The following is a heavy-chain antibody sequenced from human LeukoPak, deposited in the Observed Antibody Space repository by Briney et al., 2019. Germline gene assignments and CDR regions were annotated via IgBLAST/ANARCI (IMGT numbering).Heavy chain of an antibody. D-gene: IGHD2/OR15-2a*01. V-gene: IGHV4-59*01. CDR3: ARDIARESDQ. CDR2: IYYSGST. Sequence: PSETLSLTCTVSGGSISSYYWSWIRQPPGKGLEWIGYIYYSGSTNYNPSLKSRVTISVDTSKSQFSLKLRSVTAADTAVYYCARDIARESDQWGRGTLVTVSS. J-gene: IGHJ4*02. CDR1: GGSISSYY.